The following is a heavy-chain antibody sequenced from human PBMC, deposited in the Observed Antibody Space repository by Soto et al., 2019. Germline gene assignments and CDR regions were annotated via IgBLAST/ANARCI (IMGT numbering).Heavy chain of an antibody. J-gene: IGHJ4*02. Sequence: QVQLVQSGAEVKMPGASVKLSCKASGYTFTSNYIHWVRQAPGRGLEWMGIINPSGGFTSHNYAQKFQGRVTMTVDTSTTTVYMELSRLRSEDTAVYYCARDRRHSSGLLDNWGQGALVTVSS. D-gene: IGHD3-22*01. CDR1: GYTFTSNY. CDR3: ARDRRHSSGLLDN. V-gene: IGHV1-46*01. CDR2: INPSGGFT.